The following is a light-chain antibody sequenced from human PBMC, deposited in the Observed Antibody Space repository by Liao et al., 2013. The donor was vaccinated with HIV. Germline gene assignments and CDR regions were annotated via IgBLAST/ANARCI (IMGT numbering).Light chain of an antibody. J-gene: IGLJ1*01. Sequence: SYDLTQPPSVSVPPGQTATITCYGERLGDKYASWYQQKSGQSPVLVIYEDTKRPAGIPGRFSGSNSGNTATLTISGTQAMDEADYFCQAWDSSTAYVFGTGTKVTVL. CDR1: RLGDKY. CDR2: EDT. CDR3: QAWDSSTAYV. V-gene: IGLV3-1*01.